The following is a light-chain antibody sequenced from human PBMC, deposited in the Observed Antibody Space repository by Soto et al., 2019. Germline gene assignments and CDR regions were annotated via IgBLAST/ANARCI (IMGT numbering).Light chain of an antibody. CDR2: KAS. Sequence: DIQMTQSPSTLSASVGDRVTITCRASQSISSWLAWYQHKPGKAPKLLIYKASSLQSGVPSRFSGSGSGTEFTLTISSLQPDDFSAYYCQQYYISPLTFGGGAEVEIK. V-gene: IGKV1-5*03. CDR3: QQYYISPLT. J-gene: IGKJ4*01. CDR1: QSISSW.